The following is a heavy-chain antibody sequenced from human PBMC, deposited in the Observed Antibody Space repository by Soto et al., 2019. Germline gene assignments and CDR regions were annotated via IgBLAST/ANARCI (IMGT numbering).Heavy chain of an antibody. J-gene: IGHJ4*02. D-gene: IGHD3-10*01. Sequence: EVQLLESGGGLVQPGGSLRLSCAASGFTFSTYAMIWVRQAPGKGLEWVSGISGSGGDTYYADSVMGRFTVSRDNSKNTLYLHMNSRRVEDTAVYYCAKDWVIGNIIYYVHHWGQGAVVTVSS. CDR1: GFTFSTYA. CDR3: AKDWVIGNIIYYVHH. CDR2: ISGSGGDT. V-gene: IGHV3-23*01.